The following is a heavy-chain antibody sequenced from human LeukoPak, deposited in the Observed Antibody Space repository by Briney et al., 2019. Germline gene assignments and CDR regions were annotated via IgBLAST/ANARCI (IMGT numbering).Heavy chain of an antibody. CDR2: IYTSGST. Sequence: PSETLSLTCTVSGGSTSSYYWSWIRQPAGKGLEWIGRIYTSGSTNYNPSLKSRVTISVDKSKNQFSLKLSSVTAADTAVYYCARDAPYYYYSSARSFYIWGQEPIVTVSS. CDR3: ARDAPYYYYSSARSFYI. CDR1: GGSTSSYY. D-gene: IGHD3-22*01. V-gene: IGHV4-4*07. J-gene: IGHJ3*02.